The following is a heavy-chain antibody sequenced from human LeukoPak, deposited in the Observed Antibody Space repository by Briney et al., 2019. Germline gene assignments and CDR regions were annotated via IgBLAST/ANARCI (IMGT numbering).Heavy chain of an antibody. D-gene: IGHD3-3*01. CDR2: IKEDGSER. Sequence: GGSLRLSCEGSAFIFSGHWMNWVRQTPGKGLEWVASIKEDGSERQYVDSVKGRFSISRDNTKGSLFLQLNSLRAEDTAVYYCAKLGTITNIWFWSGSQGVFDYWGQGTLVTVSS. CDR3: AKLGTITNIWFWSGSQGVFDY. CDR1: AFIFSGHW. V-gene: IGHV3-7*03. J-gene: IGHJ4*02.